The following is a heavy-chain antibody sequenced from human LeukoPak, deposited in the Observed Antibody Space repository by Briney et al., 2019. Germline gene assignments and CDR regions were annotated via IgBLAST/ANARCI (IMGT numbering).Heavy chain of an antibody. J-gene: IGHJ4*02. CDR3: ARLRAAGGDGSPLLYFDY. V-gene: IGHV5-51*01. CDR2: IYPGDSDT. Sequence: GESLKISCQGSGYSFTNYWIGWVRQMPGKGLEWMGIIYPGDSDTRYSPSFQGQVTISADKSISTAYLQWNSLKASDTAMYHCARLRAAGGDGSPLLYFDYWGQGTLVTVSS. D-gene: IGHD3-10*01. CDR1: GYSFTNYW.